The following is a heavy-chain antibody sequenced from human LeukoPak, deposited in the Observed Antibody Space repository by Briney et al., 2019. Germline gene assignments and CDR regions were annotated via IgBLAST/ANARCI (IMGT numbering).Heavy chain of an antibody. CDR1: GGSISSYY. D-gene: IGHD2-15*01. V-gene: IGHV4-59*01. Sequence: SETLSLTCTVSGGSISSYYWSWIRQPPGKRLEWIGYIYYSGSTNYSPSLKSRHTISVDTSKNQFSLKLSSVTAADTAVYYCARTHGSCGLGYFDLCGRGTLVTVSS. CDR3: ARTHGSCGLGYFDL. J-gene: IGHJ2*01. CDR2: IYYSGST.